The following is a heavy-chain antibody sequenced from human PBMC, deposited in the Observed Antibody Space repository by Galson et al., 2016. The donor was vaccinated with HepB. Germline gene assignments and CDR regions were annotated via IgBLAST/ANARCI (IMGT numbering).Heavy chain of an antibody. CDR2: IRSKANNYAT. V-gene: IGHV3-73*01. CDR1: GLTFSGSA. CDR3: AKDNYYGTGSYYPYKYYGMDV. D-gene: IGHD3-10*01. Sequence: SLRLSCAVSGLTFSGSAMHWVRQASGKGLEWVGHIRSKANNYATAYAASVKGRFTISGDDSKNTAYLQMNSLRAEDTAVYYCAKDNYYGTGSYYPYKYYGMDVWGQGTTVTVSS. J-gene: IGHJ6*02.